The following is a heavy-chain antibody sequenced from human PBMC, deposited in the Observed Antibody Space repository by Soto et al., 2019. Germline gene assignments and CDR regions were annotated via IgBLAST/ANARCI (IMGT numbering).Heavy chain of an antibody. D-gene: IGHD2-2*02. CDR3: ARVRAYCSSTSCYTYDY. V-gene: IGHV1-18*01. J-gene: IGHJ4*02. CDR2: ISAYNGNT. CDR1: GYTFTSYG. Sequence: ASVKVSCKASGYTFTSYGISWVRQAPGQGLEWMGWISAYNGNTNYAQKLQGRVTMTTDTSTSTAYMELRSLRSDDTAVYYCARVRAYCSSTSCYTYDYWGQGTLVTVSS.